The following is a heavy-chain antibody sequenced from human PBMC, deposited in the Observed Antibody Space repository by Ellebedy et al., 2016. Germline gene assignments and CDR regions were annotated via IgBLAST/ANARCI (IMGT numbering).Heavy chain of an antibody. CDR2: ISGSDGST. D-gene: IGHD3-10*01. Sequence: GGSLRLXXAASGFTFGGSAMSWVRQAPGKGLEWVSVISGSDGSTYYADSVKGRFTISRDNSKNTLSLQMNSLRAEDTAVYSCATSVMSSSGSFDIWGRGTRVTVSS. J-gene: IGHJ3*02. CDR3: ATSVMSSSGSFDI. CDR1: GFTFGGSA. V-gene: IGHV3-23*01.